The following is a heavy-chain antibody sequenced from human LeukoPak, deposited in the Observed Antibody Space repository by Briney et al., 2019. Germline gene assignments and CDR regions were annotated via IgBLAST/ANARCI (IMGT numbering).Heavy chain of an antibody. CDR2: INHSGST. CDR1: GGSFSGCY. D-gene: IGHD6-13*01. J-gene: IGHJ5*02. V-gene: IGHV4-34*01. CDR3: ARLRVRPRRQYSSSWYGWFDP. Sequence: SETLSLTCAVYGGSFSGCYWSWIRQPPGKGLEWIGEINHSGSTNYNPSLKSRVTISVDTSKNQFSLKLSSVTAADTAVYYCARLRVRPRRQYSSSWYGWFDPWGQGTPVTVSS.